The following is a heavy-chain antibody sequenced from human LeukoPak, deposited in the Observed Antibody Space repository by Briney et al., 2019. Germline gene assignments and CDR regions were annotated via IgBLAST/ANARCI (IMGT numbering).Heavy chain of an antibody. D-gene: IGHD3-22*01. J-gene: IGHJ6*02. CDR1: GDSVSSNSAA. Sequence: SQTLSLTCAISGDSVSSNSAAWNWIRQSPSRGLEWLGRTYYRSKWYNDYAVSVKSRITINPDTSKNQFSLQLNSVTPEDTAVYYCAGAAQVKWLLSDYYYGMDVWGQGTTVTVSS. CDR3: AGAAQVKWLLSDYYYGMDV. CDR2: TYYRSKWYN. V-gene: IGHV6-1*01.